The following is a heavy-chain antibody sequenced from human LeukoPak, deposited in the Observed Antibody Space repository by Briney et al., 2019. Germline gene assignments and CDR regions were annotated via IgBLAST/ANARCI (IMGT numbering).Heavy chain of an antibody. D-gene: IGHD3-16*01. J-gene: IGHJ6*02. Sequence: GSLRLSCAASGFSFSSYSMSWVRQAPGKGLVWVSRINTDGSSTTYADSVKGRFTISRDNAKNTLYLQMNSLRAEDTAVYYCARVYVSVYDMDVWGQGTTVTVSS. CDR3: ARVYVSVYDMDV. CDR2: INTDGSST. V-gene: IGHV3-74*01. CDR1: GFSFSSYS.